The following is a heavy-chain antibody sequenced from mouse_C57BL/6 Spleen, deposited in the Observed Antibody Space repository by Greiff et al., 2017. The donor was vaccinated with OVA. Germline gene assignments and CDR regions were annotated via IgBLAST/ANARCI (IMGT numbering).Heavy chain of an antibody. D-gene: IGHD2-3*01. Sequence: QVQLKQSGPELVKPGASVKISCKASGYAFSSSWMNWVKQRPGKGLEWIGRIYPGDGDTNYNGKFKGKATLTADKSSSTAYMQLSSLTSEDSAVYFCARGDGYYEGDAMDYWGQGTSVTVSS. CDR1: GYAFSSSW. J-gene: IGHJ4*01. V-gene: IGHV1-82*01. CDR2: IYPGDGDT. CDR3: ARGDGYYEGDAMDY.